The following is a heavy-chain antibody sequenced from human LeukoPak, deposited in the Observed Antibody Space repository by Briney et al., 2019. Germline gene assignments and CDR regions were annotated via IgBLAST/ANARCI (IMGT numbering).Heavy chain of an antibody. CDR3: ARGYYDSSGSTFDY. CDR1: GFTVSSNY. V-gene: IGHV3-53*01. CDR2: IYSGGST. Sequence: PGGSLRLSCAASGFTVSSNYMSWVRQAPGKGLEWVSVIYSGGSTYYADSVKGRFTISRDNSKNTLYLQMNSLRAEDTAVYYCARGYYDSSGSTFDYWGQGTLVTVSS. D-gene: IGHD3-22*01. J-gene: IGHJ4*02.